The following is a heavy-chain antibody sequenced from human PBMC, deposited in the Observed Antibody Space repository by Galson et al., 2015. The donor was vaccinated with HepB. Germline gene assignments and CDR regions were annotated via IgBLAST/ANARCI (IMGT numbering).Heavy chain of an antibody. CDR3: ARSHGDYDVYQFDY. V-gene: IGHV4-38-2*02. CDR2: IYYSGST. J-gene: IGHJ4*02. D-gene: IGHD4-17*01. Sequence: ETLSLTCTVSGYSISSGYYWGWIRQPPGKGLEWIGYIYYSGSTNYNPSLKSRVTISVDTSKNQFSLKLISVTAADTAVFYCARSHGDYDVYQFDYWGQGALVTVSS. CDR1: GYSISSGYY.